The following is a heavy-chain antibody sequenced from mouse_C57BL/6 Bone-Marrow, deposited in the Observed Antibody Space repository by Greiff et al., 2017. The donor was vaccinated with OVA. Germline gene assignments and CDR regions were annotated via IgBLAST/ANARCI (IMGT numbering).Heavy chain of an antibody. V-gene: IGHV14-3*01. J-gene: IGHJ4*01. D-gene: IGHD1-1*01. CDR2: IDPANGNT. CDR3: ASWMGYYYGSVYAMDY. Sequence: EVQLQQSVAELVRPGASVKLSCTASGFNIKNTYMHWVKQRPEQGLEWIGRIDPANGNTKYAPKFQGKATITADTSSNTAYLHLSSLTSEDTAIYYCASWMGYYYGSVYAMDYWGQGTSVTVSS. CDR1: GFNIKNTY.